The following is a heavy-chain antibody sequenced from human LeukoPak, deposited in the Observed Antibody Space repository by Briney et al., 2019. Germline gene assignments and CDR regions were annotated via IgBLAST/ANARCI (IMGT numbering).Heavy chain of an antibody. J-gene: IGHJ4*02. CDR1: GGSISSFY. D-gene: IGHD1-26*01. CDR2: ISYSEST. CDR3: ARDPRGGAGDFDY. Sequence: PSETLSLTCSVSGGSISSFYWSWIRQPPGKGLEYIGYISYSESTSYNPSLKSRVTMSVDTSKNQFSLKLSSVTAADTAVYYCARDPRGGAGDFDYWGQGTLVTVSS. V-gene: IGHV4-59*12.